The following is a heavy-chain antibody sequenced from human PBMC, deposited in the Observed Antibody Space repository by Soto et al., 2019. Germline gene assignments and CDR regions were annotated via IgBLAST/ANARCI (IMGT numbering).Heavy chain of an antibody. Sequence: ASEKVSCKASGYTFTSYGISWVRQAPGQGLEGMGWISAYNGNTNYSQKLQGRVTMTTDTSTSTAYMELRSLRSDDTAVYYCARDDFDYGDLPRIFDYWGQGTLVTVSS. CDR1: GYTFTSYG. J-gene: IGHJ4*02. CDR3: ARDDFDYGDLPRIFDY. V-gene: IGHV1-18*01. CDR2: ISAYNGNT. D-gene: IGHD4-17*01.